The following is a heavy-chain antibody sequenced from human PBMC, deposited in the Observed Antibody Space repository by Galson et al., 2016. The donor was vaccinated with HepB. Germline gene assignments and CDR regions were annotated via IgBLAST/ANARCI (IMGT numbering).Heavy chain of an antibody. V-gene: IGHV1-18*01. J-gene: IGHJ5*02. D-gene: IGHD6-19*01. CDR3: ARDKALAARGPFDP. CDR1: GYTFTNYG. Sequence: SVKVSCKASGYTFTNYGINWVRQAPGQGLEWMGWISAYNGNTDYAQNLQGRVTMTTDTSTSTAYMELRRLSSDDTAVYYCARDKALAARGPFDPWGQGTLVRVSS. CDR2: ISAYNGNT.